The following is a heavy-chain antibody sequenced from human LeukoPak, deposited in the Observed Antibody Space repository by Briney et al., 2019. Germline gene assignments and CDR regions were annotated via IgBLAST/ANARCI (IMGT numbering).Heavy chain of an antibody. Sequence: GGSLRLSCAASGFTFDDYTMHWVRQAPGKGLEWVAFIRYDGSNKYYADSVKGRFTISRDNSKNTLYLQMNSLRAEDTAVYHCVRESDVWSGPGIGRPLDVWGKGTTVTVSS. CDR3: VRESDVWSGPGIGRPLDV. V-gene: IGHV3-30*02. J-gene: IGHJ6*04. CDR1: GFTFDDYT. D-gene: IGHD3-3*01. CDR2: IRYDGSNK.